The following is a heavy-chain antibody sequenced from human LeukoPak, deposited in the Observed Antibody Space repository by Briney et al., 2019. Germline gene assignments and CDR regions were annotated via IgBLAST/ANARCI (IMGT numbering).Heavy chain of an antibody. CDR3: ARVRIRDYLFDY. J-gene: IGHJ4*02. CDR1: GFTFSNFL. D-gene: IGHD4-11*01. Sequence: PGGSLRLSCEASGFTFSNFLMTWVRQAPGKGPEWVSAISGSGGDTYYADSVKGRFTISRDNSKNTLYLQMNSLRAEDTAVYYCARVRIRDYLFDYWGQGTLVTVSS. CDR2: ISGSGGDT. V-gene: IGHV3-23*01.